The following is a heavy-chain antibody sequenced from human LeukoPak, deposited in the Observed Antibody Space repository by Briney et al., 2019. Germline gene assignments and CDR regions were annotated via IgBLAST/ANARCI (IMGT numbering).Heavy chain of an antibody. Sequence: QPGRSLRLSCAASGFTFDDYAMHWVRQAPGKGLEWVSGISWNSGSIGYADSVKGRFTISRDNAKNSLYLQMNSLRAEDTALYYCAKDILGGGSYLLGFQHWGQGTLVTVSS. CDR3: AKDILGGGSYLLGFQH. CDR1: GFTFDDYA. J-gene: IGHJ1*01. D-gene: IGHD1-26*01. CDR2: ISWNSGSI. V-gene: IGHV3-9*01.